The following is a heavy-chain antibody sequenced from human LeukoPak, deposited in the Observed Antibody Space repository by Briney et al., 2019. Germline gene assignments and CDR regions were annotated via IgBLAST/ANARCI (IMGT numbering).Heavy chain of an antibody. CDR1: GGSISSSSYY. V-gene: IGHV4-39*01. CDR3: ARRLSVGVPGYYYYYMNV. J-gene: IGHJ6*03. CDR2: IDYSGST. Sequence: SETLSLTCTVSGGSISSSSYYWGWIRQPPGKELECIGSIDYSGSTYYNPSLKSRVTISVDTSKNQFSLKLSSVTAADTAVYYCARRLSVGVPGYYYYYMNVWGKGTTVTVSS. D-gene: IGHD1-26*01.